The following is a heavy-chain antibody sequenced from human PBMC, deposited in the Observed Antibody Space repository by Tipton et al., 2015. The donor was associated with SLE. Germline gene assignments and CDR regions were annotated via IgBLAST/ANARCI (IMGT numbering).Heavy chain of an antibody. CDR3: ARYPYDSNGNHYYYYFGMDV. CDR1: GGSISSSSYY. D-gene: IGHD3-22*01. CDR2: RYYSGNT. V-gene: IGHV4-39*07. J-gene: IGHJ6*02. Sequence: TLSLTCTVSGGSISSSSYYWGWIRQPPGKGLEWIGSRYYSGNTDYNPSLKSRATISEDTPKNQFSLRLSSVTAADTAVYYCARYPYDSNGNHYYYYFGMDVWGQGTTVTVSS.